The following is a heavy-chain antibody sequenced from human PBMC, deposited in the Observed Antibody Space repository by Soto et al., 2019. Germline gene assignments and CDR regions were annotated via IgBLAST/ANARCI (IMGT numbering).Heavy chain of an antibody. V-gene: IGHV1-2*04. CDR2: INPNSGGT. Sequence: GASGKVSCKASGYTFTGYYMHWVRQAPGQGLEWMGWINPNSGGTNYAQKFQGWVTMTRDTSISTAYMELSRLRSDDTAVYYCARALGIAVAGTSAFDIWGQGTMVTVSS. D-gene: IGHD6-19*01. CDR3: ARALGIAVAGTSAFDI. CDR1: GYTFTGYY. J-gene: IGHJ3*02.